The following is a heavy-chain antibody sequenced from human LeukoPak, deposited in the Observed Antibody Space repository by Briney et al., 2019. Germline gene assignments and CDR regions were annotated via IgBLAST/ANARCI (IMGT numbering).Heavy chain of an antibody. CDR2: ISSSSRTI. Sequence: PGGSLRLSCAASGFTFSSYGMNWVRQAPGKGLEWVSYISSSSRTIHYADSVKGRFTISRDNAKNSLYLQMNSLRAEDTAVYYCARRGYSSGWNRFDYWGQGTLVTVSS. V-gene: IGHV3-48*01. J-gene: IGHJ4*02. CDR3: ARRGYSSGWNRFDY. D-gene: IGHD6-25*01. CDR1: GFTFSSYG.